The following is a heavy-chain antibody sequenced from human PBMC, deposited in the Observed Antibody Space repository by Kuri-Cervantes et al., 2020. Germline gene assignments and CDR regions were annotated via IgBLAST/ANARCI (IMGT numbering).Heavy chain of an antibody. J-gene: IGHJ6*02. CDR1: GGSISSSSYY. V-gene: IGHV4-39*07. D-gene: IGHD6-13*01. CDR2: IYYSGST. CDR3: ARGSHSSSWYRWGGDYYYYGMDV. Sequence: SETLSLTCTVSGGSISSSSYYWGWIRQPPGKGLEWIGSIYYSGSTYYNPSLKSRVTISVDTSKNQFSLKLSSVTAADTAVYYCARGSHSSSWYRWGGDYYYYGMDVWGQGTTVTVSS.